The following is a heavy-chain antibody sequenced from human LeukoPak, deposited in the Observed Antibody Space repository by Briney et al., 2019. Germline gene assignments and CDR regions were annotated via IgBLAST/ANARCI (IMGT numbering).Heavy chain of an antibody. D-gene: IGHD6-13*01. CDR3: AASSSWYRGIDY. J-gene: IGHJ4*02. CDR1: GFTFDDYV. V-gene: IGHV3-9*03. Sequence: GGSLRLSCAASGFTFDDYVMHWVRQAPGKGLEWVSGISWNSGSIDYVDSVKGRFTISRDNAKNSLYLQMYSLRAEDMALYYCAASSSWYRGIDYWGQGTLVTVSS. CDR2: ISWNSGSI.